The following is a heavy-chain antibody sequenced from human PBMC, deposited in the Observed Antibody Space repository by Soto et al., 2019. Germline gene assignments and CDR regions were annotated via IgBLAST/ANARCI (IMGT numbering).Heavy chain of an antibody. V-gene: IGHV4-61*01. CDR1: DGSVSSGSYY. Sequence: SETLSLTCSVSDGSVSSGSYYWSWIRQPPGKGLEWIGYIYSSGSTLYNPSLKSRVIISVDTSMNQFSLKLSSVTAADTAVYYCARDREDIVVVPAARRGHWFDPWGQGTLVTVSS. CDR3: ARDREDIVVVPAARRGHWFDP. D-gene: IGHD2-2*01. CDR2: IYSSGST. J-gene: IGHJ5*02.